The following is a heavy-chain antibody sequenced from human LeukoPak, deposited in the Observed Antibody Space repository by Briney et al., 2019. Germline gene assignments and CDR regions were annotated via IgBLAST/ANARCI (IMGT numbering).Heavy chain of an antibody. J-gene: IGHJ4*02. CDR2: ISYDGSNK. Sequence: QPGRSLRLSCAASGFTFSSYAMHWVRQAPGKGLEWVAVISYDGSNKYYADSVKGRFTISRDNSKNTLYLQMNSLRAEDTAVYYCARARGYFDCPRDWGQGTLVTVSS. D-gene: IGHD3-9*01. CDR1: GFTFSSYA. V-gene: IGHV3-30*04. CDR3: ARARGYFDCPRD.